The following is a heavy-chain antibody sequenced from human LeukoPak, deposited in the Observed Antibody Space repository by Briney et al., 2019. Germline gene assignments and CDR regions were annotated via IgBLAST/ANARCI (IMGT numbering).Heavy chain of an antibody. D-gene: IGHD3-22*01. V-gene: IGHV4-34*01. J-gene: IGHJ6*02. Sequence: SETLSLTCAVYGGSFSGYYWSWIRQPPGKGLEWIGEINHSGSTNYNPSLKSRVTISVDTSKNQFSLKLSSVTAADTAVYYCARVRITMIPSGMDVWGQGATVTVSS. CDR2: INHSGST. CDR1: GGSFSGYY. CDR3: ARVRITMIPSGMDV.